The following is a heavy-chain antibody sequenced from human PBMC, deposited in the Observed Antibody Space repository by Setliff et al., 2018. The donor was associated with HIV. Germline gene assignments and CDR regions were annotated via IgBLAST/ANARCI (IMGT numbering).Heavy chain of an antibody. CDR3: ARITIFVPGDPYFYGMDV. CDR1: GDSVSSGGFY. CDR2: LFYSGTT. Sequence: PSETLSLTCSVSGDSVSSGGFYWSWIRQRPDKGLEWFGHLFYSGTTYYSPSLKSRVIISRDTSENQFSLQLSSVTAADTAVYYCARITIFVPGDPYFYGMDVWGQGTTVTVSS. V-gene: IGHV4-31*03. D-gene: IGHD3-3*02. J-gene: IGHJ6*02.